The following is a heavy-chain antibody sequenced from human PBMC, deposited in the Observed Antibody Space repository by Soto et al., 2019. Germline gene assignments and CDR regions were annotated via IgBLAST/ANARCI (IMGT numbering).Heavy chain of an antibody. J-gene: IGHJ4*02. D-gene: IGHD6-19*01. CDR3: ARDGVSGWSLRSSFDY. Sequence: QVQLVESGGGVVQPGRSLRLSCAASGFTFSSYGMHWVRQAPGKGLEWVAVIWYDGSNKYYADSVKGRVTISRDNSKNTLYLQMNSLRAEDTAVYYCARDGVSGWSLRSSFDYWGQGTLVTVSS. V-gene: IGHV3-33*01. CDR2: IWYDGSNK. CDR1: GFTFSSYG.